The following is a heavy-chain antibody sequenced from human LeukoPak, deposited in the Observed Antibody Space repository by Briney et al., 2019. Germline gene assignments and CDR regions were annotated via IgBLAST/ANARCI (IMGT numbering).Heavy chain of an antibody. Sequence: GGSLRLSCAASGFTFSDYYMSWIRQAPGKGLGWVSYISSSGSTIYYADSVKGQLTICRDNAKKSLYLQMNSLRAEDTAVYYCARPADQIDLLRYFDWLLSQVEYWGQGTLVTVSS. CDR1: GFTFSDYY. CDR2: ISSSGSTI. CDR3: ARPADQIDLLRYFDWLLSQVEY. D-gene: IGHD3-9*01. J-gene: IGHJ4*02. V-gene: IGHV3-11*01.